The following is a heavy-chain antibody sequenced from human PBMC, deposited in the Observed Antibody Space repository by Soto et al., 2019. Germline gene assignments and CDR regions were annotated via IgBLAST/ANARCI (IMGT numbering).Heavy chain of an antibody. J-gene: IGHJ4*02. V-gene: IGHV4-34*01. Sequence: QVQLQQWGAGLLKPSETLSLTCAVYGGSFSGYYWSWIRQPPGKGLEWIGEINHSGSTNYNPSLKSRVTISVDTSKNQFSLKLSSVTAADTAVYYCARVRATTSLYYFDYWGQGTLVTVSS. CDR1: GGSFSGYY. CDR2: INHSGST. CDR3: ARVRATTSLYYFDY. D-gene: IGHD1-26*01.